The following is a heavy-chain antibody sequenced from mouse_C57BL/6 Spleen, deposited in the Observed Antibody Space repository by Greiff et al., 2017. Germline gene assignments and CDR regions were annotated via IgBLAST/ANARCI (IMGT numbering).Heavy chain of an antibody. CDR1: GYTFTSYW. Sequence: QVQLQQPGAELVKPGASVKLSCKASGYTFTSYWMHWVQQRPGRGLEWIGRIDPNRGGTKYNEKFKSKATLTVDKPSSTAYMQLSSLTSEYSAVYYCARGRQLRSYYYAMDYWGQGTSVTVSS. D-gene: IGHD3-2*02. V-gene: IGHV1-72*01. CDR2: IDPNRGGT. J-gene: IGHJ4*01. CDR3: ARGRQLRSYYYAMDY.